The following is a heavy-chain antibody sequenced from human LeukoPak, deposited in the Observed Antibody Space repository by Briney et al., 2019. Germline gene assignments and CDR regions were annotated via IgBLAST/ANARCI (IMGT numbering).Heavy chain of an antibody. CDR3: ARDLSLAHYYGSGRYYTGAD. D-gene: IGHD3-10*01. J-gene: IGHJ4*02. CDR2: ISSSSSTI. CDR1: GFTFSSYS. Sequence: PGGSLRLSCAASGFTFSSYSMNWVRQAPGKGLEWVSYISSSSSTIYYADSVKGRFTISRDNAKNSLYLQMNSLRAEDTAVYYCARDLSLAHYYGSGRYYTGADWGQGTLVTVSS. V-gene: IGHV3-48*01.